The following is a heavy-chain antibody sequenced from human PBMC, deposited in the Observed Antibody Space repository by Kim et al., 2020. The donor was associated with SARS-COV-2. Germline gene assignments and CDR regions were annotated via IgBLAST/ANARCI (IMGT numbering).Heavy chain of an antibody. CDR3: ARGESVRIS. CDR2: IYYSRIT. D-gene: IGHD3-10*01. Sequence: SETLSLTCTVSGGSISSGGYYWSWIRQHPGKGLEWIVYIYYSRITYYNPSLKSRVTIPVDTSKNQFSLKLSSVTAADTAVYYCARGESVRISWGQGTLVTVSS. V-gene: IGHV4-31*03. J-gene: IGHJ5*02. CDR1: GGSISSGGYY.